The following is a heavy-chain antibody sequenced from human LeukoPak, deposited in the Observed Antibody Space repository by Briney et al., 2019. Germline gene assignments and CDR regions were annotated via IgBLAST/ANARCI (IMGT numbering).Heavy chain of an antibody. CDR3: ARTSTVTTGGWFDP. D-gene: IGHD4-17*01. J-gene: IGHJ5*02. CDR1: GGSISSYY. V-gene: IGHV4-59*01. CDR2: IYYSGST. Sequence: SETLSLTCTVSGGSISSYYWSWIRQPPGKGLEWIGYIYYSGSTNYNPSLKSRATISVDTSKNQFSLKLSSVTAADTAVYYCARTSTVTTGGWFDPWGQGTLVTVSS.